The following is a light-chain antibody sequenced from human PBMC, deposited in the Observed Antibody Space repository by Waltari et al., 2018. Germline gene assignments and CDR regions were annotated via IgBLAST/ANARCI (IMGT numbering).Light chain of an antibody. Sequence: EIMLTQSPGTLSLSPGERATLACKGKQSISTYLAWYQQKPGQAPRLLIYRATSRATGIPDRFSGSGSGTDFSLTISRLEPEDFAVYYCQNYVRLPATFGQGTKVEIK. V-gene: IGKV3-20*01. CDR3: QNYVRLPAT. CDR1: QSISTY. J-gene: IGKJ1*01. CDR2: RAT.